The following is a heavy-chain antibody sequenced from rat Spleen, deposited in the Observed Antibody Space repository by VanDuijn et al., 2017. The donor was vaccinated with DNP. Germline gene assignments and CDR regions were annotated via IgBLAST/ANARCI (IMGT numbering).Heavy chain of an antibody. D-gene: IGHD1-10*01. CDR1: GYSFTRTY. V-gene: IGHV3-1*01. Sequence: EVQLQESGPGLVKPSQSLSLTCSVTGYSFTRTYWGWIRKFPGNKMEWIGHIKYSGITSYNPSLTSRISITRDTSKNQFFLQLNSVTSEDTATYYCARYITTGAMDAWGQGTSVTVSS. CDR2: IKYSGIT. J-gene: IGHJ4*01. CDR3: ARYITTGAMDA.